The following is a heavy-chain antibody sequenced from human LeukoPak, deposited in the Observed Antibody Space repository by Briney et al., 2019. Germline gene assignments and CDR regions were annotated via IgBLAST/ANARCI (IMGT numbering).Heavy chain of an antibody. V-gene: IGHV1-24*01. CDR2: FDPEDGET. CDR1: GYTLTELS. CDR3: ATDTASGRGVISLDAFDI. D-gene: IGHD3-10*01. J-gene: IGHJ3*02. Sequence: ASVKVSCKVSGYTLTELSMHWVRQAPAKGLEWMGGFDPEDGETIYAQKFQGRVTMSEDTSTNTAYMELCSLRSEDTAVYYCATDTASGRGVISLDAFDIWGQGTMVTVSS.